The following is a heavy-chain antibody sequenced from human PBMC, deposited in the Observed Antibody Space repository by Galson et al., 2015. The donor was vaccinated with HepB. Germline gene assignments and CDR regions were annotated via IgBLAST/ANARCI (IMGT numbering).Heavy chain of an antibody. CDR2: TYYRSKWYN. J-gene: IGHJ5*02. CDR3: ARTLPAARPGGEYWFDP. Sequence: CAISGDSVSSNSAAWNWIRQSPSRGLEWLGRTYYRSKWYNDYAVSVKSRITINPDTSKNQFSLQLNSVTPEDTAVYYCARTLPAARPGGEYWFDPWGQGTLVTVSS. CDR1: GDSVSSNSAA. V-gene: IGHV6-1*01. D-gene: IGHD6-6*01.